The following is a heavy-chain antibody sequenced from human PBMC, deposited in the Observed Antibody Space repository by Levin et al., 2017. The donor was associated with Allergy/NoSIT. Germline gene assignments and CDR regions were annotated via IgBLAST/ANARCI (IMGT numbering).Heavy chain of an antibody. V-gene: IGHV3-74*03. D-gene: IGHD2-21*01. CDR3: VSDAFLWRRDD. J-gene: IGHJ4*02. Sequence: GGSLRLSCAASGFTFNSYWMHWVRQAPGKGLVWVSRINERGTDSMYADSVRGRFTISKDIARNTVYLQMNSLRVDDTAGYHCVSDAFLWRRDDWGQGTAVTVSS. CDR1: GFTFNSYW. CDR2: INERGTDS.